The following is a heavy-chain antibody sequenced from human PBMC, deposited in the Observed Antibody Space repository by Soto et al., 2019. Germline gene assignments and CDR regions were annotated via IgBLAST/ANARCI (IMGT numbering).Heavy chain of an antibody. CDR1: GFTCTISA. Sequence: SVKVSGKASGFTCTISAVQCVRQARGQRLEWIGWIVVGSGNTNYAQKFQERVTITRDMSTSTAYMELSSLRSEDTAVYYCAAPGGYGMDVWGQGTTVTVSS. V-gene: IGHV1-58*01. D-gene: IGHD3-10*01. J-gene: IGHJ6*02. CDR2: IVVGSGNT. CDR3: AAPGGYGMDV.